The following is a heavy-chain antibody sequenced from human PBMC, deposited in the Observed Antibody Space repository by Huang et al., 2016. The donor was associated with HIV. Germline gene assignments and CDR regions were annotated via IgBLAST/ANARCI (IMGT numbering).Heavy chain of an antibody. Sequence: VQLVESGGGVVQPGRSLRLACAASGFSFSTYGLHWVRQAPGKGREWVAVISYDGSNKYYAHAVKGRFTISRDTSENKVDLQMKSLRHEDTAVYYCAKDGADEEWDIDYWGQGTLVTVSS. V-gene: IGHV3-30*18. CDR3: AKDGADEEWDIDY. CDR1: GFSFSTYG. CDR2: ISYDGSNK. D-gene: IGHD1-26*01. J-gene: IGHJ4*02.